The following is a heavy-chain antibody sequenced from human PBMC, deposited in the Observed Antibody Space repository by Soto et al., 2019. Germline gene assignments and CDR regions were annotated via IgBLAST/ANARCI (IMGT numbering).Heavy chain of an antibody. CDR3: AKGRGSGWAWYFDN. CDR1: GFTFKESA. CDR2: ISDTGAST. D-gene: IGHD6-19*01. Sequence: GGALGGACTASGFTFKESAMNWVRQAPGKGLEWVASISDTGASTWYAESVRGRLSISRDNSKNTLYLQMNSLRGEDTAVYYCAKGRGSGWAWYFDNWGQGTLGTVSS. J-gene: IGHJ4*02. V-gene: IGHV3-23*01.